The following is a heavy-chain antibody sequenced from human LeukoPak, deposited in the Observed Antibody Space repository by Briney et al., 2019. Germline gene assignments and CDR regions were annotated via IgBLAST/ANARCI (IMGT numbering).Heavy chain of an antibody. J-gene: IGHJ6*03. D-gene: IGHD6-6*01. Sequence: GGSLRLSCAASGFTFSNAWMSWVRQAPGKGLEWVGRIKSKTDGGTTDYAAPVKGRFTISRDDSKNTLYLQMNSLKTEDTAVYYCTTDRQQLVLPPHDYYMAVWGKGTTVTVSS. CDR2: IKSKTDGGTT. CDR1: GFTFSNAW. V-gene: IGHV3-15*01. CDR3: TTDRQQLVLPPHDYYMAV.